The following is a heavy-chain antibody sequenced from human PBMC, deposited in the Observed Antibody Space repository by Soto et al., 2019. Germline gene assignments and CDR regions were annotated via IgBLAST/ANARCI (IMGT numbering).Heavy chain of an antibody. V-gene: IGHV3-23*01. D-gene: IGHD2-2*01. CDR3: AKVVVPAAVLSKGLDI. Sequence: GGSLRLSCAASGFTFITYALSWVRQAPGKGLEWVSGISVGGGDTYYADSVKGRFTISRDNSRNTVYLQMNSLRVEDTAVFYCAKVVVPAAVLSKGLDIWGQGTMVTVSS. J-gene: IGHJ3*02. CDR1: GFTFITYA. CDR2: ISVGGGDT.